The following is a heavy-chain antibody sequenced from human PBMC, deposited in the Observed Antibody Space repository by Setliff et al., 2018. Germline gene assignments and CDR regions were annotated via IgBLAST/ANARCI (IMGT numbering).Heavy chain of an antibody. CDR2: INLGGGST. J-gene: IGHJ5*02. V-gene: IGHV1-46*01. D-gene: IGHD5-12*01. CDR1: GYTITSYY. Sequence: GASVKVSCKASGYTITSYYVHWVRQATGQGLEWMGLINLGGGSTSYAQKCQCRVTMTADTSTSTVYMDLSSLRSADTAVYYCARGPPGYNTYHWLEPWGQGTLVTVSS. CDR3: ARGPPGYNTYHWLEP.